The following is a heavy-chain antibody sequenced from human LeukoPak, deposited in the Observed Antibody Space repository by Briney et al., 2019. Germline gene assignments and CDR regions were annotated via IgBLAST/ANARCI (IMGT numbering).Heavy chain of an antibody. CDR1: GVTLSPYG. Sequence: PGGSLRLSCAASGVTLSPYGMHWVRQAPGKGLEWGAVISYEGGTQHYADSVKGRFIISRDNPRNTLYLQMNILRTEDTAVYYCAKEGTPHVSTWYDLWGQGTQVIVSS. J-gene: IGHJ5*02. CDR3: AKEGTPHVSTWYDL. D-gene: IGHD3-10*01. CDR2: ISYEGGTQ. V-gene: IGHV3-30*18.